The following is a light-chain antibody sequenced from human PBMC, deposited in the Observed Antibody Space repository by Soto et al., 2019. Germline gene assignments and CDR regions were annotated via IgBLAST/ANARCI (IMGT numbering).Light chain of an antibody. CDR1: QSVNSAY. V-gene: IGKV3-20*01. Sequence: EIVLTQSPGTLSLSPGERATVSCRASQSVNSAYLAWYQQKPGQAPRLLISGASSRATGIPDRFSGSGSETDFTLRITRLEPEDFAVYYCQQYGSSPRTFGQRTKVEVK. CDR2: GAS. J-gene: IGKJ1*01. CDR3: QQYGSSPRT.